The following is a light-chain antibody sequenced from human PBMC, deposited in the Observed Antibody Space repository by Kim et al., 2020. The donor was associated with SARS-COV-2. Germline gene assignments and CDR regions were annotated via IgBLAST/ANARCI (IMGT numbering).Light chain of an antibody. Sequence: GQKVTISCSGSSSNIGNNYVSWYQNLQGTAPKLVIYDNNKRPSGIPDRFSGSKSGTSATLGITGLQTGDEADYYCGTWDSSLSAVVFGGGTQLTVL. CDR2: DNN. J-gene: IGLJ2*01. V-gene: IGLV1-51*01. CDR1: SSNIGNNY. CDR3: GTWDSSLSAVV.